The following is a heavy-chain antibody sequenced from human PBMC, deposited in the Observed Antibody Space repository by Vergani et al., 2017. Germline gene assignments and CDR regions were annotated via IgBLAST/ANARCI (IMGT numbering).Heavy chain of an antibody. V-gene: IGHV4-38-2*01. Sequence: VQLLESGGGLVQPGGSLRLSCAASGFTFSSYAMSWVRQAPGKGLEWIGSIYYSGSTYYNPSLKSRVTISVDTSKNQFSLKLSSVTAADTAVYYCARVLRFLEWSDNWFDPWGQGTLVTVSS. CDR3: ARVLRFLEWSDNWFDP. CDR2: IYYSGST. J-gene: IGHJ5*02. CDR1: GFTFSSYA. D-gene: IGHD3-3*01.